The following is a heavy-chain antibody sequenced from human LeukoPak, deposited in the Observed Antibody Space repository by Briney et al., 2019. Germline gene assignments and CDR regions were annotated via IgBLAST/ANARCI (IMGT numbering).Heavy chain of an antibody. CDR1: GFTFGTHS. V-gene: IGHV3-23*01. J-gene: IGHJ4*02. CDR2: ISSDDTA. D-gene: IGHD6-19*01. CDR3: ATDSSPAF. Sequence: PGGSLRLSCLASGFTFGTHSMSWVRQGPGKALEWLSAISSDDTAYYADSVKGRFIVSRDNSENTLYLQMNSLRAEDTAMYYCATDSSPAFWGQGTLVTVSS.